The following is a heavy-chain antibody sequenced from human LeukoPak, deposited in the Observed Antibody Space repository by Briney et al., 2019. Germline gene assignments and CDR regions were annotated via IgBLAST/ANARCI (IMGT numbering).Heavy chain of an antibody. CDR2: ISSNGGTI. CDR1: GFTFSSYA. Sequence: GGSLRLSCSASGFTFSSYAMHWVRQAPGKGLEHVSSISSNGGTIYYADSLRGRFTISRDNSKNTLYLQMSSLRADDTAVYYCVKGSEAYCDSKSDYWGQGTLVTVSS. CDR3: VKGSEAYCDSKSDY. D-gene: IGHD3-22*01. J-gene: IGHJ4*02. V-gene: IGHV3-64D*09.